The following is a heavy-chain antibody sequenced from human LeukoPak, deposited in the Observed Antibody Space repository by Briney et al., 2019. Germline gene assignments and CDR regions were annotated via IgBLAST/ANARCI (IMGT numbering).Heavy chain of an antibody. Sequence: SETLSPTCTVSGGSISSYYWSWIRQPAGKGLEWIGRIYTSGSTNYNPSLKSRVTISVDTSKNQFSLKLSSVTAADTAVYYCATADGSYYDILTGSLGAEYFQHWGQGTLVTVSS. CDR2: IYTSGST. J-gene: IGHJ1*01. CDR1: GGSISSYY. CDR3: ATADGSYYDILTGSLGAEYFQH. D-gene: IGHD3-9*01. V-gene: IGHV4-4*07.